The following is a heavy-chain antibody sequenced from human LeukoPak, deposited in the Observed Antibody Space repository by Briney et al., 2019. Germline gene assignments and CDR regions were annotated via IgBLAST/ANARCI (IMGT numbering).Heavy chain of an antibody. D-gene: IGHD1-26*01. V-gene: IGHV3-30*01. CDR1: GFTFSSYA. CDR3: ARDLLHGFLHYYYYMDV. CDR2: ISYDGSSK. J-gene: IGHJ6*03. Sequence: GGSLRLSCAASGFTFSSYAMHWVRQAPGKGLEWVAVISYDGSSKYYADSVKGRFTISRDNSKNTLYLQMNSLRAEDTAVYYCARDLLHGFLHYYYYMDVWGKGTTVTVSS.